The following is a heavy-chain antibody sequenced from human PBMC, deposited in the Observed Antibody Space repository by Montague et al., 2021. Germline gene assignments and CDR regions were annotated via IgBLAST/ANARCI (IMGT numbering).Heavy chain of an antibody. CDR3: AKDRGDSSGWPIFDY. V-gene: IGHV3-23*03. Sequence: SLSLSCAASGFAFSRFAMSWVRQAPGKGLEWVSIIHRRGSPTYYGDSVKGRFTISRDDSKNMLYLQLNSLRAEDTAVYYCAKDRGDSSGWPIFDYWGQGTLSPSPQ. D-gene: IGHD6-19*01. J-gene: IGHJ4*02. CDR1: GFAFSRFA. CDR2: IHRRGSPT.